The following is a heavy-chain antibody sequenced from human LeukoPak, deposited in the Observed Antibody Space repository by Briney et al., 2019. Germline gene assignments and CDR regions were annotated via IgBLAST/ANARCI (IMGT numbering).Heavy chain of an antibody. CDR2: IYYIGST. Sequence: SETLSLTCTLSGGSISSYYWSWIRQPPGKGLEWIGYIYYIGSTNYNPSLKSRVTISVDTSKNQFSLKLSSVTAADTAVYYCARVRWGSVATFDYYYGMDVWGQGTTVTVSS. CDR3: ARVRWGSVATFDYYYGMDV. CDR1: GGSISSYY. J-gene: IGHJ6*02. D-gene: IGHD3-10*01. V-gene: IGHV4-59*01.